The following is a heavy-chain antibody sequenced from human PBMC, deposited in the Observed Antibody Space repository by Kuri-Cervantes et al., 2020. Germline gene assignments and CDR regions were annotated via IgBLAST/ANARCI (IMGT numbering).Heavy chain of an antibody. CDR2: ISSSSSYI. Sequence: GESLKISCAASGFTFSSYSMNWVRQAPGKGLEWVSSISSSSSYIYYADPVKGRFTISRDNAKNSLYLQMNSLRDEDTAVYYCARVYCSGGSCYVGWYFDLWGRGTLVTVSS. CDR3: ARVYCSGGSCYVGWYFDL. V-gene: IGHV3-21*01. D-gene: IGHD2-15*01. CDR1: GFTFSSYS. J-gene: IGHJ2*01.